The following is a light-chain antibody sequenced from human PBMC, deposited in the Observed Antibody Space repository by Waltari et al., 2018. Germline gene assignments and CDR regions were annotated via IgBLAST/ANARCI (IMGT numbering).Light chain of an antibody. CDR3: CSYADRSTLM. CDR1: SSDVGGYDY. J-gene: IGLJ3*02. V-gene: IGLV2-11*01. CDR2: DVS. Sequence: QSALTQPRSVSGSPGQSVTVSCTGTSSDVGGYDYVSWYQHHPGKAPKLMIYDVSQRPSGVPDRFSGSKSGNTASLTISGLQAEDEAAYYCCSYADRSTLMFGGGTKLTVL.